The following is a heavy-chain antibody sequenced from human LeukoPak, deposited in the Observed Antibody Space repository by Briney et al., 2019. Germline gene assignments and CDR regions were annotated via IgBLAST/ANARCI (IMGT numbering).Heavy chain of an antibody. V-gene: IGHV3-21*01. J-gene: IGHJ4*02. CDR3: ARDLSYYDILTGYSLRSYFDY. Sequence: GGSLRLSCAASGFTFSSYSMNWVRQAPGKGLEWVSSISSSSSYIYYADSVKGRFTISRDHAKNSLYLQMNSLRAEDTAVYYCARDLSYYDILTGYSLRSYFDYWGQGTLVTVSS. CDR2: ISSSSSYI. D-gene: IGHD3-9*01. CDR1: GFTFSSYS.